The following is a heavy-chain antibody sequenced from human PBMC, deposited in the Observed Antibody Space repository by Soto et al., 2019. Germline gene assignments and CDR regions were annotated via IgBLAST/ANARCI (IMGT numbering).Heavy chain of an antibody. D-gene: IGHD2-15*01. CDR2: ISGSGGST. CDR1: GFTFSNYA. CDR3: AKGYCSGGSCTGFDY. J-gene: IGHJ4*02. V-gene: IGHV3-23*01. Sequence: GGSLRLSCVASGFTFSNYAMSWVRQAPGRGLEWVSAISGSGGSTYYADSVKGRFTISRDNSKNTLYLQMNSLRAEDTAVYYCAKGYCSGGSCTGFDYWGQGTLVTVSS.